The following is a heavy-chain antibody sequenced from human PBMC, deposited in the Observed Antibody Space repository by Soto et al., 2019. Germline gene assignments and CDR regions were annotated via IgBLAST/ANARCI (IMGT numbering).Heavy chain of an antibody. CDR1: GFTFTSSA. Sequence: SVKVSCKASGFTFTSSAVQWVRQARGQRLEWIGWIVVGSGNTNYAQKFQERVTITRDMSTSTAYMELSSLRSEDTAMYFCARHNTFDNGGYDAFDIWGPGTKVTVSS. CDR3: ARHNTFDNGGYDAFDI. V-gene: IGHV1-58*01. J-gene: IGHJ6*02. CDR2: IVVGSGNT. D-gene: IGHD5-12*01.